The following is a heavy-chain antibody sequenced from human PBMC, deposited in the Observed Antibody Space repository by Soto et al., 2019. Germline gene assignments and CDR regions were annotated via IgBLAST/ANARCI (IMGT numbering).Heavy chain of an antibody. CDR2: ISSDGSST. Sequence: EVQLVESGGGLVQLGGSLRLSCAASGITLSNYWVHWVRQAPGKGLVWVSRISSDGSSTSYADSVKGRFTISRDNAKNTLYLQMNSLRAEDTAVYYCAYFTSGCPTWGQGTLVTVSS. J-gene: IGHJ4*02. D-gene: IGHD6-19*01. CDR1: GITLSNYW. CDR3: AYFTSGCPT. V-gene: IGHV3-74*01.